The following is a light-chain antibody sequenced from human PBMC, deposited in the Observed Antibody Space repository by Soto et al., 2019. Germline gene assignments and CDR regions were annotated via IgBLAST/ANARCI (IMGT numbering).Light chain of an antibody. CDR1: PGISNY. Sequence: IQLTQSPSSLSASVGDRVTITCRASPGISNYLAWYQQKPGKVPKLLIYAASTLQSGVPSRFSGSGSGTDFTLTISSLQPEDVETYYCQNFNSAPYTFGQGTKLEIK. CDR2: AAS. V-gene: IGKV1-27*01. J-gene: IGKJ2*01. CDR3: QNFNSAPYT.